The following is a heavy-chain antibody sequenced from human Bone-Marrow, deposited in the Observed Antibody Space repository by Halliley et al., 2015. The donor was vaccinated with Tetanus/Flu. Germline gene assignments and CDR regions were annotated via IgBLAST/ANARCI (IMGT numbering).Heavy chain of an antibody. Sequence: LEWVSGIALGGDTYYPDSVKGRFTISRENAKNSLYLQMNRLRVEDTAVYYCARDTFGEFVGGDVWGQGTTVTVSS. D-gene: IGHD3-10*01. CDR2: IALGGDT. J-gene: IGHJ6*02. V-gene: IGHV3-13*01. CDR3: ARDTFGEFVGGDV.